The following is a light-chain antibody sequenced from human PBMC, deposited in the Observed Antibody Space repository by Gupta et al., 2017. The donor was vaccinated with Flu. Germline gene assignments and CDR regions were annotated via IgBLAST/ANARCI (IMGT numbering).Light chain of an antibody. CDR3: QQYNNWPRT. CDR1: QSISNN. CDR2: GAS. J-gene: IGKJ1*01. V-gene: IGKV3-15*01. Sequence: EIVMTQSPPTLSVSPGERATLSCRASQSISNNLAWYQQKLGQAPRLLIYGASTRATGIPARFRGSGSGTEFTLTISSLQSEDFAVYYCQQYNNWPRTFGQGTKVEIK.